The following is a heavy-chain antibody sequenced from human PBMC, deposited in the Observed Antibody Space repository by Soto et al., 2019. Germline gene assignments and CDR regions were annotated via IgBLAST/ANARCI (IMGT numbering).Heavy chain of an antibody. CDR2: ISYDGSNK. CDR3: AVASRWDAFDI. V-gene: IGHV3-30*03. Sequence: SLRLSCAASGFTFSSYGMHWVRQAPGKGLEWVAVISYDGSNKYYADSVKGRFTISRDNSKNTLYLQMNSLRAEDTAVYYCAVASRWDAFDIWGQGTMVTVSS. J-gene: IGHJ3*02. D-gene: IGHD2-15*01. CDR1: GFTFSSYG.